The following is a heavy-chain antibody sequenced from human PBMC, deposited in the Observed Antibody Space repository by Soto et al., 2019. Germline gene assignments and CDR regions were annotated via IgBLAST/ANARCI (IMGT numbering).Heavy chain of an antibody. D-gene: IGHD6-13*01. V-gene: IGHV3-30*18. CDR1: GFTFSSYW. CDR3: AKDGTIGAADYFFDF. CDR2: IASDGKDK. J-gene: IGHJ4*02. Sequence: GGSLRLSCAASGFTFSSYWMSWVRQAPGKGLEWVAVIASDGKDKRYVDSAKGRFTISRDNSKNTVYLQMDSLRGEDTAVYYCAKDGTIGAADYFFDFWGQGIMVTVSS.